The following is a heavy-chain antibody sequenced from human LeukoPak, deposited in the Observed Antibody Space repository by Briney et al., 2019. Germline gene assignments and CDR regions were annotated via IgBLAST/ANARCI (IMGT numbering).Heavy chain of an antibody. J-gene: IGHJ6*02. CDR2: INHSGST. CDR3: ARGGYSYGSGMDV. V-gene: IGHV4-34*01. D-gene: IGHD5-18*01. Sequence: SETLSLTCAVYGGSFSGYYWSWIRQPPGKGLEWIGEINHSGSTNYNPSLKSRVTISVDTSKNQFSLKLSSVTAADTAVYYCARGGYSYGSGMDVWGQGTTVTVSS. CDR1: GGSFSGYY.